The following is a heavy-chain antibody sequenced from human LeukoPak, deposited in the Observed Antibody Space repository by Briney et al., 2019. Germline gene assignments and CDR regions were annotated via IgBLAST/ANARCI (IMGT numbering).Heavy chain of an antibody. CDR3: ARDNSGPLPDY. Sequence: GGSLRLSCAASGFTVSSNYMSWVRQAPGKGLEWVSVIYSGGSTYYADSVKGRFTISRDNSKNTPYLQMNSLRAEDTAVYYCARDNSGPLPDYWGQGTLVTVSS. CDR1: GFTVSSNY. J-gene: IGHJ4*02. CDR2: IYSGGST. D-gene: IGHD1-14*01. V-gene: IGHV3-53*01.